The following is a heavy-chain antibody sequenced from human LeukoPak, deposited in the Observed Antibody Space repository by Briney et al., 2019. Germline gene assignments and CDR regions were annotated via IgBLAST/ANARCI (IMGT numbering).Heavy chain of an antibody. V-gene: IGHV1-2*02. CDR1: GYTFTGYY. Sequence: ASVKVSCKASGYTFTGYYMHWVRQAPGQGVEWMGWINPNSGGTNYAQKFQGRVTMTRDTSISTAYMELSRLRSDDTAVYYCARGAFGGVIVFGYWGQGTLVTVSS. D-gene: IGHD3-16*02. J-gene: IGHJ4*02. CDR3: ARGAFGGVIVFGY. CDR2: INPNSGGT.